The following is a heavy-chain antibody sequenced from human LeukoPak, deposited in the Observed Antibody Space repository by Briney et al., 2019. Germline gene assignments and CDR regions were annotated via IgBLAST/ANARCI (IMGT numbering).Heavy chain of an antibody. J-gene: IGHJ4*02. D-gene: IGHD3-3*01. CDR3: ARTITIFGALGYFDY. CDR1: GTSMSSRAYS. V-gene: IGHV4-31*03. CDR2: IYYSGNT. Sequence: SETPSLTYTVSGTSMSSRAYSWSWVRQHPGKGLEWIAYIYYSGNTYYNPSLKRRVTISVDTSKNQFSLKLSSVTAADTSVYYCARTITIFGALGYFDYWGQGTLVTVSS.